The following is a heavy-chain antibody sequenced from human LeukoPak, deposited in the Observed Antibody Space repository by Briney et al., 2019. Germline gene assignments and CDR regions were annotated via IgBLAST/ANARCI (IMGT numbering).Heavy chain of an antibody. CDR2: INHSGST. CDR3: ARGSVVGLGY. D-gene: IGHD3-16*01. V-gene: IGHV4-34*01. Sequence: TPETLSLTCAVYGGSFSGYYWSWIRQPPGKGLEWIGGINHSGSTNYNPSLKSRVTISVDTSKNQFSLKLTSVTAADTAVYYCARGSVVGLGYWGQGTLVTVSS. CDR1: GGSFSGYY. J-gene: IGHJ4*02.